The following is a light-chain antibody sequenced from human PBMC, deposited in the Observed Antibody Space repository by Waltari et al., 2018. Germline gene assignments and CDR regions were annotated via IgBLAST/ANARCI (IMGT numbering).Light chain of an antibody. J-gene: IGKJ1*01. CDR2: GAS. CDR1: PSIGTF. Sequence: EIVLTHSPGTLSLSPGERVTLSCRASPSIGTFLPWYQQKPGQPPRLLIYGASIRAAGIPDRVSGSGSGTDFSLTISRLEPEDFAVYYCQHYVRLPVTFGQGTKVQIK. CDR3: QHYVRLPVT. V-gene: IGKV3-20*01.